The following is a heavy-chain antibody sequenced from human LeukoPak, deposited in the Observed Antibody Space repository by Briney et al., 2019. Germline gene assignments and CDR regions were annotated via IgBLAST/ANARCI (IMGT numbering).Heavy chain of an antibody. D-gene: IGHD3-10*01. CDR1: GFTFSSYA. Sequence: GGSLRLSCVASGFTFSSYAMHWVRQAPGKGLEWVAVISYDGSNKYYADSVKGRFTISRGNSKNTLYLQMNSLRAEDTAVYYCARDGDTTLYYFDYWGQGTLVTVSS. V-gene: IGHV3-30*04. CDR2: ISYDGSNK. CDR3: ARDGDTTLYYFDY. J-gene: IGHJ4*02.